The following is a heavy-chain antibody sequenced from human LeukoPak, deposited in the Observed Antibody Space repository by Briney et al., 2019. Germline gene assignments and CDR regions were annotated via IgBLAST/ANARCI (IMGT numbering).Heavy chain of an antibody. Sequence: GGSLRLSCAASGFTFSSYAMSSVRQAPGKGLEWVGFIRSKAYGGTTEYAASVKGRFTISRDDSKSIAYLQMNSLKTEDTAVYYCTRKLDYWGQGTLVTVSS. J-gene: IGHJ4*02. CDR2: IRSKAYGGTT. CDR1: GFTFSSYA. CDR3: TRKLDY. V-gene: IGHV3-49*04.